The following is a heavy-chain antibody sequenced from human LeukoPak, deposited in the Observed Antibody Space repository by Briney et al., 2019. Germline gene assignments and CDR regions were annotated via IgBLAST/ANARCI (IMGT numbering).Heavy chain of an antibody. CDR2: FDPEHGET. D-gene: IGHD3-9*01. CDR3: ASDGGIFLIGGGCSWFDP. V-gene: IGHV1-24*01. J-gene: IGHJ5*02. Sequence: ASVKVSCKVSGDTLTELSMHWVRQAPGKGLEWLGGFDPEHGETIYAQKFQGRVTMTEDTSTDTAYMELSSLRSEDTAIYYCASDGGIFLIGGGCSWFDPWGQGTLVTVSS. CDR1: GDTLTELS.